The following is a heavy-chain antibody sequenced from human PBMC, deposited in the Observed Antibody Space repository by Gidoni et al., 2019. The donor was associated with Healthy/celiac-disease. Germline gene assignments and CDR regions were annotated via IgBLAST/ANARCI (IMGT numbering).Heavy chain of an antibody. J-gene: IGHJ4*02. Sequence: EVQLVQSGAEVKQPGESLKISCKGSGYSFTRYWIGWVRQMPGKGLEWMGIIYPGDSDTRYSPSFQGQVTISADKSISTAYLQWSSLKASDTAMYYCARGVVGATPGSAYYFDYWGQGTLVTVSS. CDR1: GYSFTRYW. CDR2: IYPGDSDT. CDR3: ARGVVGATPGSAYYFDY. V-gene: IGHV5-51*01. D-gene: IGHD1-26*01.